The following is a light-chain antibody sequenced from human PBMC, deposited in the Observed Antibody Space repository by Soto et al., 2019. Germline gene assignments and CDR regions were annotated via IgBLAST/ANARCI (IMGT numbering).Light chain of an antibody. CDR3: LKDHDDSWT. CDR2: AAS. J-gene: IGKJ1*01. CDR1: RDIGSD. Sequence: SRITQSPSSLSASVGERITSTCRASRDIGSDLSWYQQKPGKAPTLLIYAASNLQSGVPSRFRGSRSGTAFTLTVSSLQPADFATYYCLKDHDDSWTFGQGTKVDIK. V-gene: IGKV1-6*01.